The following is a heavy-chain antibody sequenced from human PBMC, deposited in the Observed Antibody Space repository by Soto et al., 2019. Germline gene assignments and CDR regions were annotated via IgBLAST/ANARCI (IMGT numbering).Heavy chain of an antibody. CDR2: INAGNGNT. J-gene: IGHJ4*02. V-gene: IGHV1-3*01. Sequence: ASVKVSCKASGYTFTSYAMHWVRQAPGQRLEWMGWINAGNGNTKYSQKFQGRVTITRDTSASTAYMELSSLRSEDTAVYYCARSIVVVTAADYWGPGTLVTVSS. CDR3: ARSIVVVTAADY. D-gene: IGHD2-21*02. CDR1: GYTFTSYA.